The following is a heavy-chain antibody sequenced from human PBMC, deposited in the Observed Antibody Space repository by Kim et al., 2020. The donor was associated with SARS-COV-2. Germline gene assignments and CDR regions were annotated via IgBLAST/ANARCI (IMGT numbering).Heavy chain of an antibody. V-gene: IGHV5-51*01. D-gene: IGHD4-17*01. J-gene: IGHJ4*02. Sequence: RYRPSFQGQVTISADKSISTAYLQWSSLKASDTAMYYCARSTGGPGYFDYWGQGTLVTVSS. CDR3: ARSTGGPGYFDY.